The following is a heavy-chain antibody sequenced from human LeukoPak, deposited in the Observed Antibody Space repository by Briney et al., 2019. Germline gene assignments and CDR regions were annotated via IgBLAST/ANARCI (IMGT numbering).Heavy chain of an antibody. CDR1: GFTFSNYG. CDR2: ICSDESNK. Sequence: GGSLRLSCAPSGFTFSNYGMRCVRQAPGKGLEWVAVICSDESNKYYADSVKGRFTISRDNFKNTLYLHMNRLRAEDTTVYYCARGVVGATTGWYFDLWGRGTLVTVSS. D-gene: IGHD1-26*01. CDR3: ARGVVGATTGWYFDL. J-gene: IGHJ2*01. V-gene: IGHV3-33*01.